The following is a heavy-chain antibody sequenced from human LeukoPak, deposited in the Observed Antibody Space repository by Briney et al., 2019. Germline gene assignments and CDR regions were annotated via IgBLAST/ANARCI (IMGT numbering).Heavy chain of an antibody. V-gene: IGHV4-59*01. D-gene: IGHD2-2*01. CDR3: ARAKVPAAPEYYYYMGV. J-gene: IGHJ6*03. CDR1: GGSISSYY. Sequence: SETLSLTCTVSGGSISSYYWSWIRQPPGKGLEWIGYMYYSGITNYNPSLKSRVTISVDTSKNQISLNLRSVTAADTAVYYCARAKVPAAPEYYYYMGVWGKGTTVTVSS. CDR2: MYYSGIT.